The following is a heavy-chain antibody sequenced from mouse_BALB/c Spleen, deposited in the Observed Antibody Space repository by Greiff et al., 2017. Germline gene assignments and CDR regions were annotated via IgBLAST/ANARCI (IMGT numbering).Heavy chain of an antibody. V-gene: IGHV5-17*02. D-gene: IGHD4-1*01. CDR3: ARYGTGYFDY. CDR2: ISSGSSTI. CDR1: GFTFSSFG. J-gene: IGHJ2*01. Sequence: EVQLVESGGGLVQPGGSRKLSCAASGFTFSSFGMHWVRQAPEKGLEWVAYISSGSSTIYYADTVTGRFTISRDNPKNTLCLQMTSLRSEDTAMYYCARYGTGYFDYWGQGTTLTVSS.